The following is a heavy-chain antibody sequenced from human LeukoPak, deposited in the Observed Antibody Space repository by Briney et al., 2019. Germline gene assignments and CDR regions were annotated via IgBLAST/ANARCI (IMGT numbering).Heavy chain of an antibody. CDR2: IYYSGSS. CDR3: ARRLRQNLFDP. V-gene: IGHV4-59*08. D-gene: IGHD4-17*01. J-gene: IGHJ5*02. CDR1: GVSISSDY. Sequence: SETLSLTCTVSGVSISSDYWSWVRLPPGKGLEWIGYIYYSGSSNYNPSLKSRVTMSVDTSKNQFSLKLTSVTAADTAVYYCARRLRQNLFDPWGQGTLVTVSS.